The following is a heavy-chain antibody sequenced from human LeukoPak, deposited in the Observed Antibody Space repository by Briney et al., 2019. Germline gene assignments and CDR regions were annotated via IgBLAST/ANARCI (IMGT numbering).Heavy chain of an antibody. CDR1: GYTFTAYY. D-gene: IGHD7-27*01. Sequence: GASVKVSCTASGYTFTAYYIHWVRQAPGQGLEWMGWISPNSGGTDYAKKFQGRVTMTRDTSISTAYVELSSLTSDDTAVYYCAIQPWGSGNNWYFDLWGRGTLVTVSS. V-gene: IGHV1-2*02. CDR3: AIQPWGSGNNWYFDL. CDR2: ISPNSGGT. J-gene: IGHJ2*01.